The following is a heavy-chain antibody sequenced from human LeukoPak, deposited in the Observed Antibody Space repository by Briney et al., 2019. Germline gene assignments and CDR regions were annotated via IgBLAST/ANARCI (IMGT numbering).Heavy chain of an antibody. CDR1: GFTFGDYA. CDR2: IRSKPYGGTT. D-gene: IGHD3-22*01. CDR3: TREAPGGDYYDSSGYGTSY. V-gene: IGHV3-49*04. J-gene: IGHJ4*02. Sequence: PGGSLRLSCTASGFTFGDYAMSWVRQAPEKGLEWVGFIRSKPYGGTTEYAASVKGRFTISRDDSKSIAYLQMTSLKTEDTAVYYCTREAPGGDYYDSSGYGTSYWGQGTLVTVSS.